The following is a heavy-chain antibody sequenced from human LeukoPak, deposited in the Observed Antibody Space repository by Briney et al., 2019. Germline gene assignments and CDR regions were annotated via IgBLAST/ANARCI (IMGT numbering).Heavy chain of an antibody. Sequence: PGGSLRLSCAASEFTFDDYAMHWVRQAPGKGLEWVSGISWNSGSIGYADSVKGRFTISRDNAKNSLYLQMNSLRAEDTALYYCAKSPYYDILTGSFDYWGQGTLVTVSS. CDR1: EFTFDDYA. D-gene: IGHD3-9*01. CDR2: ISWNSGSI. CDR3: AKSPYYDILTGSFDY. J-gene: IGHJ4*02. V-gene: IGHV3-9*01.